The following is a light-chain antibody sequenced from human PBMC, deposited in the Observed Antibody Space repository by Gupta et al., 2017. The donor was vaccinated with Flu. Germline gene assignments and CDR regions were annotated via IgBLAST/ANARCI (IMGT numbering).Light chain of an antibody. Sequence: SYDLTQPPSVSVSPGQTASITCSADNVGNKYVCWDCQKPDQSPTLVIYKDNKRTAGIRERFSGSNSGNTATLTISGTQAVDEDDYYCQTWDDSTVIFGGGTKLTVL. CDR2: KDN. CDR3: QTWDDSTVI. J-gene: IGLJ2*01. CDR1: NVGNKY. V-gene: IGLV3-1*01.